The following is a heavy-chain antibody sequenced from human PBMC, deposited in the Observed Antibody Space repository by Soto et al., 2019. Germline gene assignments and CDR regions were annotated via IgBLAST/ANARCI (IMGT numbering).Heavy chain of an antibody. CDR1: GYTFTSYY. CDR3: AREGRVYAASDWFDT. V-gene: IGHV1-46*01. CDR2: INPSGGST. J-gene: IGHJ5*02. D-gene: IGHD2-8*01. Sequence: QVQLVQSGAEVKKPGASVKVSCKASGYTFTSYYMYWVRQAPVQGLEWMGIINPSGGSTSYAQKFQGRVTMTRDTSTSTVYMELSSLRSEDTAVYYCAREGRVYAASDWFDTWGQGTLVTVSS.